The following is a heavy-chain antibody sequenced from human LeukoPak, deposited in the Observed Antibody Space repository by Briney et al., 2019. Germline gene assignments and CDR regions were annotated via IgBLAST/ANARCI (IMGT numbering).Heavy chain of an antibody. V-gene: IGHV3-43*01. CDR3: AKPLPYGDYVGAVGVGY. CDR1: GFTFDDYT. CDR2: ISWDGGST. J-gene: IGHJ4*02. D-gene: IGHD4-17*01. Sequence: PTGGSLRLSCAASGFTFDDYTMHWVRQAPGKGLEWVSLISWDGGSTYYADSVKGRFTISRDNSKNTLYLQMNSLRAEDTAVYYCAKPLPYGDYVGAVGVGYWGQGTLVTASS.